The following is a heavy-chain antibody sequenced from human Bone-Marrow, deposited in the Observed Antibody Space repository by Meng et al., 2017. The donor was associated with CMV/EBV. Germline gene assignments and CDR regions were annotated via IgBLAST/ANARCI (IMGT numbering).Heavy chain of an antibody. CDR2: ISAYNGNT. D-gene: IGHD2-2*02. CDR3: ARYLLPAAIPVEGNWFDP. Sequence: ASVKVSCKASGYTFTSYGISWVRQAPGQGLEWMGWISAYNGNTNYAQKLQGRVTMTTDTSTSTAYMELRSLRSDDTAVYYCARYLLPAAIPVEGNWFDPWGQATLVTVSS. CDR1: GYTFTSYG. J-gene: IGHJ5*02. V-gene: IGHV1-18*01.